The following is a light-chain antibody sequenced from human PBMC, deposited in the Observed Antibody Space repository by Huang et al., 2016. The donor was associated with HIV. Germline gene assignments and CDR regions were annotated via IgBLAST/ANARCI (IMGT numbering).Light chain of an antibody. CDR2: GAS. J-gene: IGKJ2*01. V-gene: IGKV1-39*01. Sequence: DIQMTQFPTSLSASVEDRVTSTCRAGQVIDKYLNWYQQKSGRAPRLLIDGASKLQSGVPARFSGRASGTHVSLTINSRQPDDSAIYYCQQSYRTPRTFGQGTNLEI. CDR1: QVIDKY. CDR3: QQSYRTPRT.